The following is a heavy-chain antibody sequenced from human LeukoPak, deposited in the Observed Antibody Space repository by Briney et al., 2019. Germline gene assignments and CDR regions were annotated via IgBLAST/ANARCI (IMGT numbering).Heavy chain of an antibody. D-gene: IGHD2-15*01. V-gene: IGHV1-18*01. Sequence: ASVKVSCKASAYTFVRFGISWVRQAPGQGLEWMGWISANNGNTTYAQKFQGRVTMTTDTSTSTAYMELRGLRSDDTAVYYCARDHMVRSLGGTLDYWGQGTLVTLSS. CDR2: ISANNGNT. J-gene: IGHJ4*02. CDR3: ARDHMVRSLGGTLDY. CDR1: AYTFVRFG.